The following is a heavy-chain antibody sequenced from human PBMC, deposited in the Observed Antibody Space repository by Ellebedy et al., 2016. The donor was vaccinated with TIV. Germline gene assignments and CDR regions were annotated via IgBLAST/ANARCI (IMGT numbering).Heavy chain of an antibody. CDR3: ARDFPMAFDI. J-gene: IGHJ3*02. CDR2: ISSSSSYI. CDR1: GFTFSSYG. Sequence: GESLKISCAASGFTFSSYGMNWVRQAPGKGLEWVSSISSSSSYIYYADSVKGRFTISRDNAKNSLYLQMNSLRAEDTAVYYCARDFPMAFDIWGQGTMVTVSS. V-gene: IGHV3-21*01.